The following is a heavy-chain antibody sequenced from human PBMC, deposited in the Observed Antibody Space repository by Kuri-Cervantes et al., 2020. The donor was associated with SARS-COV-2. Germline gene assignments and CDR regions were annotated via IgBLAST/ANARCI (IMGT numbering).Heavy chain of an antibody. V-gene: IGHV3-30*03. J-gene: IGHJ3*02. CDR2: ISYDGSNK. D-gene: IGHD2-21*02. CDR1: GFTFSSYG. Sequence: LSLTCAASGFTFSSYGMHWVRQAPGKGLEWVAVISYDGSNKYYADSVKGRFTISRDNSKNTLYLQMNSLRAEDTAVYYCARVRALCGGDCYSANDAFDIWSQGTMVTVSS. CDR3: ARVRALCGGDCYSANDAFDI.